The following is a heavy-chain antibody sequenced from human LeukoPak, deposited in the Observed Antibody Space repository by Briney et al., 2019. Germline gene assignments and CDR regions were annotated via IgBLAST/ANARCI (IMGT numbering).Heavy chain of an antibody. V-gene: IGHV3-30*02. Sequence: SGGSLRVSCVASGFIFRGYGMHWVRQAPGKGLEWVAYIRFDGGSQYYADAVKGRFTISRDNAKDTLYLQMNSLRVEDTAVYYCARESPSSIKGVWYFDLWGRGTLVTVSS. CDR2: IRFDGGSQ. J-gene: IGHJ2*01. CDR3: ARESPSSIKGVWYFDL. CDR1: GFIFRGYG. D-gene: IGHD6-6*01.